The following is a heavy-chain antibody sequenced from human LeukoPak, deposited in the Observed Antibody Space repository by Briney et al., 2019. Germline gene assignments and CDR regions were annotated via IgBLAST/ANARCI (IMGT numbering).Heavy chain of an antibody. V-gene: IGHV3-7*01. CDR3: ARGKRYSSGWDNWFDH. J-gene: IGHJ5*02. Sequence: PGGSLRLSCTASGFTFSSYWMSWVRQAPGKGLEWVADIKQDGSEKYYVDSVKGRFTISRDNAKNSLYLQMNSLRAEDTAVYYCARGKRYSSGWDNWFDHWGQGTLVTVSS. D-gene: IGHD6-19*01. CDR1: GFTFSSYW. CDR2: IKQDGSEK.